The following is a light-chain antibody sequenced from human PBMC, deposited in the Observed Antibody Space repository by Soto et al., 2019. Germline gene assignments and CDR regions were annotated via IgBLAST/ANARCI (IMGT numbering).Light chain of an antibody. J-gene: IGKJ3*01. CDR3: QQYGSSPAT. CDR1: QSVSSSY. V-gene: IGKV3-20*01. CDR2: GAS. Sequence: EIVLTQSPGTLSLSPGERATLSCRASQSVSSSYLAWYQQKPGQAPRLLIYGASSRATGIPDRFSGSGSGKDFTLTISILEPEDFAVYYCQQYGSSPATFGPGTKVDIK.